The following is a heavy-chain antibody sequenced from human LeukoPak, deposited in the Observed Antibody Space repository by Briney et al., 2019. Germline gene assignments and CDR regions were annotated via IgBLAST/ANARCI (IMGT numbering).Heavy chain of an antibody. V-gene: IGHV3-23*01. Sequence: GGSLRLSCAASGFTFSSYAMSWVRQAPGKGLEWVSAISGSGGSTYYADSVKGRFTISRDNSKNTLYLQMNSLRAEDTAVYYCARDRRSGWYLRNWFDPWGQGTLVTVSS. CDR1: GFTFSSYA. CDR2: ISGSGGST. J-gene: IGHJ5*02. CDR3: ARDRRSGWYLRNWFDP. D-gene: IGHD6-19*01.